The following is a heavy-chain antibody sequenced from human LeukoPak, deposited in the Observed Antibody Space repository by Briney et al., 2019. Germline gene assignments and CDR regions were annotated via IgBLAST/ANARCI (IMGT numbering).Heavy chain of an antibody. CDR3: ARDLGYYDSRGYYPGYFDY. Sequence: SETLSLTCTVSGYSISSGYYWGWIRQPPGKGLEWIGSIYHSGSTYYNPSLKSRVTISVDTSKNQFSLKLSSVTAADTAVYYCARDLGYYDSRGYYPGYFDYWGQGTLVTVSS. V-gene: IGHV4-38-2*02. J-gene: IGHJ4*02. D-gene: IGHD3-22*01. CDR2: IYHSGST. CDR1: GYSISSGYY.